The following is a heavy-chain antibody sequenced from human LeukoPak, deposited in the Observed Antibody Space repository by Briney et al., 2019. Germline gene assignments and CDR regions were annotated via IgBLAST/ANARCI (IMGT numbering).Heavy chain of an antibody. CDR3: ARVNGRYYYDSSGYYHYFDY. D-gene: IGHD3-22*01. CDR2: ISAYNGNT. CDR1: GYTFTSYG. Sequence: GASVKVSCKASGYTFTSYGISWVRQAPGQGLEWMGWISAYNGNTNYAQKLQGRVTMTTDTSTSTAYTELRSLRSDDTAVYYCARVNGRYYYDSSGYYHYFDYWGQGTLVTVSS. V-gene: IGHV1-18*01. J-gene: IGHJ4*02.